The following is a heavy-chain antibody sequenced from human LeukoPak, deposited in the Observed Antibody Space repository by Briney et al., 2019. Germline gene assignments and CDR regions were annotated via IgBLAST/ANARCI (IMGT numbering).Heavy chain of an antibody. V-gene: IGHV1-24*01. J-gene: IGHJ4*02. Sequence: ASAKVSCKVSGYTLTELSMHWVRQAPGKGLEWMGGFDPEDGETIYAQKFQGRVTMTRDTSTSTVYMELSSLRSEDTAVYYCASQSGSYRPFDYWGQGTLVTVSS. D-gene: IGHD1-26*01. CDR3: ASQSGSYRPFDY. CDR2: FDPEDGET. CDR1: GYTLTELS.